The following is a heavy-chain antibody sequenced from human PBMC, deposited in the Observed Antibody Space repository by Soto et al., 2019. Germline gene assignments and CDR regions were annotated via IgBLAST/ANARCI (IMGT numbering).Heavy chain of an antibody. J-gene: IGHJ6*02. CDR2: ISYDGSNK. CDR3: ARDTLDSSSSWGFGGMDV. V-gene: IGHV3-30-3*01. Sequence: GGSLRLSCAASGFTFSSYAMHWVRQAPGKGLEWVAVISYDGSNKYYADSVKGRFTISRDNSKNTLYLQMNSLRAEDTAVYYCARDTLDSSSSWGFGGMDVWGQGTTVTVSS. CDR1: GFTFSSYA. D-gene: IGHD6-6*01.